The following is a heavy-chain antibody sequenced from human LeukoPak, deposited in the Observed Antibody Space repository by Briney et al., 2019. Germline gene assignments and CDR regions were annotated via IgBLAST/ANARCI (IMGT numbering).Heavy chain of an antibody. J-gene: IGHJ4*02. V-gene: IGHV3-23*01. CDR3: AKDLGALTYGEGF. CDR1: GFTFSSYA. Sequence: PGGSLRLSCAASGFTFSSYAMSWVRQAPGKGLEWVSTISDSGGNTYYADSVRGRFTISRDNSKNTLSLQMNSLRVEDTALYYCAKDLGALTYGEGFWGQGTLVTVPS. CDR2: ISDSGGNT. D-gene: IGHD3-16*01.